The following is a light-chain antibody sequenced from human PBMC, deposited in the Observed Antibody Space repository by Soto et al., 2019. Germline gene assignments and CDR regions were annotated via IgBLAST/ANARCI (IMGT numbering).Light chain of an antibody. CDR2: GAS. V-gene: IGKV3-15*01. CDR1: QRVSSN. Sequence: EIVMTQSPATLSVSPGERATLSCRASQRVSSNLAWYQQKPGQAPRLLIYGASTRATGIRARFSGSGSETEFTLTISSLQSEDFAVYYCQHYYNWPPYTFGQGTKLEIK. J-gene: IGKJ2*01. CDR3: QHYYNWPPYT.